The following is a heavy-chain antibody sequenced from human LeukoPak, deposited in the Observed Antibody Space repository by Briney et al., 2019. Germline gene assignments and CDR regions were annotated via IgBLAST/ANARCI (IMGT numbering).Heavy chain of an antibody. Sequence: SVKVSCKASGGTFSNYAISWVRQAPGQGLEWMGGIIPMFGTPNYAQNFQGRVTITADESTSTAYMELNSLRSGDTAVYYCAAWVGYSLYYFDYWGQGALVTVSS. J-gene: IGHJ4*02. CDR1: GGTFSNYA. D-gene: IGHD3-22*01. CDR2: IIPMFGTP. CDR3: AAWVGYSLYYFDY. V-gene: IGHV1-69*13.